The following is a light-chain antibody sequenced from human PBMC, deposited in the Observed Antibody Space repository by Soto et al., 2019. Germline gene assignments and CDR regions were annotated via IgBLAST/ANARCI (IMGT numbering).Light chain of an antibody. Sequence: IQVTQSPSSLSASVGDRVTITCRASQDISSYLAWYQQKPGKAPTLLIYAASTLQSGVPSRFSGSGFGTDFTLTISSLQAEDFASYYCQQLRSYPSTFGGATKVDIK. CDR1: QDISSY. CDR2: AAS. J-gene: IGKJ4*01. CDR3: QQLRSYPST. V-gene: IGKV1-9*01.